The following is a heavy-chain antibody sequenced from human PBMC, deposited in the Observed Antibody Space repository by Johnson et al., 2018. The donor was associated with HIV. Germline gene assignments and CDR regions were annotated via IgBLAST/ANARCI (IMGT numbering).Heavy chain of an antibody. CDR1: GFTFINAW. CDR2: IYSETDGGTT. D-gene: IGHD1-26*01. J-gene: IGHJ3*02. CDR3: AKDLIELQGAFDI. V-gene: IGHV3-15*01. Sequence: VQLVESGGGLVKPGGSLRLSCAASGFTFINAWMNWVRQAPGKGLEWVGRIYSETDGGTTDYAAPVKGRFTISRDDSKNTLYLQMNSLRAEDTAVYYCAKDLIELQGAFDIWGQGTMVTVSS.